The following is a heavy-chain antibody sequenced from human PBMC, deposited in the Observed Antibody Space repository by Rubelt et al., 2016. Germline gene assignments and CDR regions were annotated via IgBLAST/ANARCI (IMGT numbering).Heavy chain of an antibody. J-gene: IGHJ4*02. D-gene: IGHD3-22*01. V-gene: IGHV1-3*01. CDR2: INAGNGNT. CDR3: ARDPYYYDSSAELFDY. Sequence: MHWVRQAPGQRLEWMGWINAGNGNTKYSQKFQGRVTITRDTSASTAYMELSSLRSEDTAVYYCARDPYYYDSSAELFDYWGQGTLVTVSS.